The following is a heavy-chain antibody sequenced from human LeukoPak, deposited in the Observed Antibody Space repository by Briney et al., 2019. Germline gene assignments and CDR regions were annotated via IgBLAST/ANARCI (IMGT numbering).Heavy chain of an antibody. Sequence: PGGSLRLSCAASGFTFSGYSMTWVRQAPGKGLEWISYISSSSTTIYYADSVKGRFTISRDNAKNSLSLQMNSLRDEDTAMYYCARESRYNSDYWGQGTLVTVSS. V-gene: IGHV3-48*02. J-gene: IGHJ4*02. D-gene: IGHD1-14*01. CDR3: ARESRYNSDY. CDR2: ISSSSTTI. CDR1: GFTFSGYS.